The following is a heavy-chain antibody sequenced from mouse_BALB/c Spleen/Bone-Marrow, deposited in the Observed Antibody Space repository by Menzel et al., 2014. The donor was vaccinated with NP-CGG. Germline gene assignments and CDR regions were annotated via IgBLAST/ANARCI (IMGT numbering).Heavy chain of an antibody. D-gene: IGHD1-1*01. CDR3: TIRYYAMDY. J-gene: IGHJ4*01. CDR2: IIPNSGYS. V-gene: IGHV1-4*01. CDR1: GYTFTRYT. Sequence: VQLQQSGAELARPGASVKMSCQASGYTFTRYTMHWEKKRPGQGVEWLGYIIPNSGYSNYNQKFKDKATLTADKSSSTAYMQLSSLTSEDSAVYYCTIRYYAMDYWGQGTSVTVSS.